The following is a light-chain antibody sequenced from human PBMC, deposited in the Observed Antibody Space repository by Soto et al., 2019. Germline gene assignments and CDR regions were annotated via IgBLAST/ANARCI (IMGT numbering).Light chain of an antibody. CDR3: QHYDNLPPFP. CDR1: QDISNY. J-gene: IGKJ3*01. CDR2: DAS. Sequence: DIQMTQSPSSLSASVGDRDTITCQASQDISNYLNWYQQKPGKAPKILIYDASNLETGVTSRFSGSGSGTDFSFTINNLQPEDIATYYCQHYDNLPPFPFGPGTKVDIK. V-gene: IGKV1-33*01.